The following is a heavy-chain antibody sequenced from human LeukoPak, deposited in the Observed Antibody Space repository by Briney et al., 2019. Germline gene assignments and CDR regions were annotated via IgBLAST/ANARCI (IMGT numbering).Heavy chain of an antibody. V-gene: IGHV1-2*04. CDR2: INPNSGGT. Sequence: RASVKVSCKASGGTFSTYAISWVRQAPGQGLEWMGWINPNSGGTNYAQKFQGWVTMTRDTSISTAYMELSRLRSDDTAVYYCAREVYGSGSSFDYWGQGTLVTVSS. J-gene: IGHJ4*02. CDR3: AREVYGSGSSFDY. D-gene: IGHD3-10*01. CDR1: GGTFSTYA.